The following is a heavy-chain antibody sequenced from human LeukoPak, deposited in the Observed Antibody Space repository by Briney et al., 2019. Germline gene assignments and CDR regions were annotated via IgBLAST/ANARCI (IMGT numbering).Heavy chain of an antibody. J-gene: IGHJ6*02. V-gene: IGHV1-69*04. D-gene: IGHD2-21*02. Sequence: GEGQGAGQGVRWIIRIIPLVDEVNYSQKFQGRVTITANRFRATAYMELNSLKPDDTAVYYCARDMSPPGVLVTADYGLDVWGQGTTVTVSS. CDR2: IIPLVDEV. CDR3: ARDMSPPGVLVTADYGLDV.